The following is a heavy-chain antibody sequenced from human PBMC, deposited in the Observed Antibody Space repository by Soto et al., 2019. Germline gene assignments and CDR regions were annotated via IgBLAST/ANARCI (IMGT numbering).Heavy chain of an antibody. V-gene: IGHV2-5*01. Sequence: QITLKESGPPLVKPTQTLTLTCTFSGFSLTTSGVGVGWIRQPPGKALEWLALIYWNDGKRYSPSLKSRLTIAKDTPKNQVVLRMTNPDPVDTATYYCAHRGEFYGDYEDYWYFDLWGRGTLVTVSS. CDR3: AHRGEFYGDYEDYWYFDL. J-gene: IGHJ2*01. CDR2: IYWNDGK. CDR1: GFSLTTSGVG. D-gene: IGHD4-17*01.